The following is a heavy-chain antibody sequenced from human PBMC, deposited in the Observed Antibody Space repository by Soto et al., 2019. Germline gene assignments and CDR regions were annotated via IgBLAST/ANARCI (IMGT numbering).Heavy chain of an antibody. Sequence: QITLKESGPTLVKPSQTLTLTCTFSGFSFNTFGESVGWIRQPSGKALEWLALIYWGDDKRYSPSLKTRLTINKDHSKTQVVLTLTSVDPVDAATYFFTQGRVAASGSGDVDYCGQGTVVTVCS. CDR3: TQGRVAASGSGDVDY. J-gene: IGHJ4*02. V-gene: IGHV2-5*02. CDR1: GFSFNTFGES. D-gene: IGHD3-10*01. CDR2: IYWGDDK.